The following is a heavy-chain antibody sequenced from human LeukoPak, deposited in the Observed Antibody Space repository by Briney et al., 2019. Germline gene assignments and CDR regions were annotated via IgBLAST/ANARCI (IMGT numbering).Heavy chain of an antibody. V-gene: IGHV4-59*01. Sequence: PSETLSLTCTVSGGSISGYYWSWIRQPPGKGLEWIGYIFYSGSTDYNPSLKSRVTISVDTSKNQFSLKLNSVTAADTAVYYCAREEYGDYVGYWGQGTLVTVSS. J-gene: IGHJ4*02. CDR1: GGSISGYY. CDR3: AREEYGDYVGY. CDR2: IFYSGST. D-gene: IGHD4-17*01.